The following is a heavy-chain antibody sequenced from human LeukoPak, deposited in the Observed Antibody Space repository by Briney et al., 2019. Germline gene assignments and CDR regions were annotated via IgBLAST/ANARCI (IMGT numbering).Heavy chain of an antibody. D-gene: IGHD4-23*01. CDR1: GFTFSSYA. V-gene: IGHV3-30*01. J-gene: IGHJ4*02. CDR3: ARDQARDYGGDPLDY. CDR2: ISYDGSNK. Sequence: PGGSLRLSCAASGFTFSSYAMHWVRQAPGKGLEWVAVISYDGSNKYYADSVKGRFTISRDNSKNTLYLQMNSLRAEDTAVYYCARDQARDYGGDPLDYWGQGTLVTVSS.